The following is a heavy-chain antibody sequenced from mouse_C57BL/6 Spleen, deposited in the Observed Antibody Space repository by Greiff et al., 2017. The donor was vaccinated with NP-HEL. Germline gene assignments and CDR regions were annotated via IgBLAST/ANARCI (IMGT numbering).Heavy chain of an antibody. D-gene: IGHD2-13*01. CDR3: AREADYNSKGEAY. CDR2: IDPSDSET. V-gene: IGHV1-52*01. J-gene: IGHJ3*01. Sequence: QVQLQQPGAELVRPGSSVKLSCKASGYTFTSYWMHWVKQRPIQGLEWIGNIDPSDSETHYNQKFKDKATLTVDKSSSTAYMQLSSLTSEDSAVYYGAREADYNSKGEAYWGQGTLVTVSA. CDR1: GYTFTSYW.